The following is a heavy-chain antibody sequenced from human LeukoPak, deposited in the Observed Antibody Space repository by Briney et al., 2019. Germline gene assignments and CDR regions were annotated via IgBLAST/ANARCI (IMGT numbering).Heavy chain of an antibody. V-gene: IGHV1-69*01. CDR2: IIPIFGTA. Sequence: SVKVSCKASGGTFSSYAISWVRQAPGQGLEWMGGIIPIFGTANYAQKFQGRVTITADESTSTAYMELSSLRSEDTAVYYCARLGYYDFWSGDNWFDPWGQGTLVTVSS. CDR1: GGTFSSYA. CDR3: ARLGYYDFWSGDNWFDP. D-gene: IGHD3-3*01. J-gene: IGHJ5*02.